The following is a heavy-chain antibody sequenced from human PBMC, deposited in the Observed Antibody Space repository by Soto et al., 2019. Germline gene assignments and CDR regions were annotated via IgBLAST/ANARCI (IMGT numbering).Heavy chain of an antibody. CDR3: TTDSYYYDSSGYYLGYYYGMDV. V-gene: IGHV3-15*07. J-gene: IGHJ6*02. D-gene: IGHD3-22*01. Sequence: GGSLRLSCAASGFTFSNAGMNWVRQAPGKGLKWVGRIKSKTDGGTTDYAAPVKGRFTISRDDSKNTLYLQMNSLKTEDTAVYYCTTDSYYYDSSGYYLGYYYGMDVWGQGTTVTAP. CDR1: GFTFSNAG. CDR2: IKSKTDGGTT.